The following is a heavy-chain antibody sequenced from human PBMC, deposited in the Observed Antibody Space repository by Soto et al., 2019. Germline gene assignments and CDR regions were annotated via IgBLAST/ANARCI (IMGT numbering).Heavy chain of an antibody. CDR1: GFRFSNYE. V-gene: IGHV3-48*03. J-gene: IGHJ3*02. CDR2: INSPGTTI. D-gene: IGHD3-22*01. Sequence: GGSLRLSCAAFGFRFSNYEMNWVRQAPGKGLEWISYINSPGTTIYYADSVKGRFTISGDNAKKSLYLQMNSLRAEDTAIYYCARDPDSSGYIDAFDIWGQGTMVTVSS. CDR3: ARDPDSSGYIDAFDI.